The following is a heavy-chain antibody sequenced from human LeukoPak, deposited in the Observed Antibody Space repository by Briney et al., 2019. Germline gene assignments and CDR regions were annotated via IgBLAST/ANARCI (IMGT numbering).Heavy chain of an antibody. Sequence: GGSLRLSCAVSGFTFSSYAMSWVRQAPGKGLEWVSAISGSGGSTYYADSVKGRFTISRDNSKNTLYLQMNSLRAEDTAVYYCAKESLDEIAATRWFDPWGQGTLVTVSS. CDR1: GFTFSSYA. D-gene: IGHD2-15*01. J-gene: IGHJ5*02. V-gene: IGHV3-23*01. CDR3: AKESLDEIAATRWFDP. CDR2: ISGSGGST.